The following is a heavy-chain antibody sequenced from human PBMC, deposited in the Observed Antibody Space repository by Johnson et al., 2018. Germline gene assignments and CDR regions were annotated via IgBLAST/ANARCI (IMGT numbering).Heavy chain of an antibody. V-gene: IGHV4-4*07. CDR1: GGSISSDY. Sequence: QVQLQESGPGLVKPSETLSLTCTVSGGSISSDYWSWIRQPAGKGLEWIGRIYTSGSTNYNPSLKSRVTMSVDTSKNQFSLKLRSVTAADTAVYYCAREGGLRHVVYGMDVWGQGTTVTVSS. D-gene: IGHD3-16*01. CDR3: AREGGLRHVVYGMDV. CDR2: IYTSGST. J-gene: IGHJ6*02.